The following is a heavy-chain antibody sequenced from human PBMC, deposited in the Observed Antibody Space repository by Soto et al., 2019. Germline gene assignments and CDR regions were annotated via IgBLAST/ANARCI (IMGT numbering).Heavy chain of an antibody. V-gene: IGHV3-72*01. J-gene: IGHJ6*02. CDR3: VRESIYYAMDV. CDR2: NRNKANSYTT. CDR1: GFTFSDHY. Sequence: PWGSLRLSCAASGFTFSDHYMDGVRQAPGKGLEWVGRNRNKANSYTTEYAASVRGRFTISRDDSKDSLFLQMNSLQTEDTAVYYCVRESIYYAMDVWGQGTTVTVSS. D-gene: IGHD2-21*01.